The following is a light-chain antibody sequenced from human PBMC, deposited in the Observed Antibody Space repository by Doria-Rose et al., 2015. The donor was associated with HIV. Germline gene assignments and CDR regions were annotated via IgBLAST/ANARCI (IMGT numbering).Light chain of an antibody. Sequence: TQSPGTLSLSPGERATLPCRASQRVKSSYLAWYQHKPGQAPRLLIYDASTRATGIPDRFSGSGSGTDFTLTISRLEPEDVAVYYCQQYGTSRGTFGQGTRLEIK. V-gene: IGKV3-20*01. CDR2: DAS. J-gene: IGKJ5*01. CDR1: QRVKSSY. CDR3: QQYGTSRGT.